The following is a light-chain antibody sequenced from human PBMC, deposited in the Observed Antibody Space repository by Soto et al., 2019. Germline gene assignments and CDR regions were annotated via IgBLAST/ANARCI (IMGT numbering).Light chain of an antibody. Sequence: QPVLTQPPSVSGAPGQRVTISCTGSSSNIGAGHDVHWYQQLPGTDPKLLIYGNGNRPSGVPDRFSGSKSGTSASLAITGLLAEDEADYYCQSYDSSLSGSEVFGTGTKLTVL. J-gene: IGLJ1*01. CDR1: SSNIGAGHD. CDR2: GNG. CDR3: QSYDSSLSGSEV. V-gene: IGLV1-40*01.